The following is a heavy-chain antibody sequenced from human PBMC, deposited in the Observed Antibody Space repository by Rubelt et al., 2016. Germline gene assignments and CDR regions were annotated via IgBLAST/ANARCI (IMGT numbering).Heavy chain of an antibody. CDR1: GGSISSSSYY. CDR3: ARIGARRGTTLNWFDP. V-gene: IGHV4-39*01. D-gene: IGHD3-16*01. J-gene: IGHJ5*02. Sequence: QLQLQESGPGLVKPSETLSLTCTVSGGSISSSSYYWGWIRQPPGKGLEWIGSIYYSGSTYYNPSLRSGVTISVYTSKNQFSLKLSSVTAADTAVYYCARIGARRGTTLNWFDPWGQGTLVTVSS. CDR2: IYYSGST.